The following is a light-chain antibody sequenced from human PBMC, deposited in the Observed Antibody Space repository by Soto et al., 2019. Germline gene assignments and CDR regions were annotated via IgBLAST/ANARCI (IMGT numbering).Light chain of an antibody. CDR1: QGIGST. CDR3: QRYNRWPLA. J-gene: IGKJ4*01. CDR2: DAY. V-gene: IGKV3-15*01. Sequence: EIVMTQSPATLSVSPEERATLSCRASQGIGSTLACYQQKPGQTPRLLIYDAYIRATGVPARFSASGSGTEFTLTINSLQSEDFAVYYCQRYNRWPLAFGGGTKWIS.